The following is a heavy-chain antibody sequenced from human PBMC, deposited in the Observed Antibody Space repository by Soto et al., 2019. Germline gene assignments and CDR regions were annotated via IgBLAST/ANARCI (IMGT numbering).Heavy chain of an antibody. D-gene: IGHD1-26*01. CDR1: GGTFSTYA. V-gene: IGHV1-69*01. Sequence: QVQLVQSGAEVKKPGSSVKVSCKASGGTFSTYAISWVRQAPGQGLEWMGGGIPIFETVNYAQRFQGRGPITADESTTTAYMELSSLGSEETTVYYCAADVGATARAFDYWGQGTLVTVSS. CDR3: AADVGATARAFDY. J-gene: IGHJ4*02. CDR2: GIPIFETV.